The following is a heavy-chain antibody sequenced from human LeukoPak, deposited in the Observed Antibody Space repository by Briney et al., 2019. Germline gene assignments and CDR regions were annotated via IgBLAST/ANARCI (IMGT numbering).Heavy chain of an antibody. V-gene: IGHV4-39*01. CDR3: ARHSFGYCSSTSCYMPDY. Sequence: SETLSLTCTVSGGSISSSSYYWGWIRQPPGKGLEWIGSIYYSGSTYYNPSLKSRVTISVDTSKNQFSLKLSSVTAADTAVYYCARHSFGYCSSTSCYMPDYWGQGTLVTASS. CDR2: IYYSGST. J-gene: IGHJ4*02. CDR1: GGSISSSSYY. D-gene: IGHD2-2*03.